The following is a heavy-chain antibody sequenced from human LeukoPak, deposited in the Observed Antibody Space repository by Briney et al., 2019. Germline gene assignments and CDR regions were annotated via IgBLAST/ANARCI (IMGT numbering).Heavy chain of an antibody. V-gene: IGHV3-30*18. CDR1: GFTFSSYG. CDR2: ISYDGRNK. CDR3: AKEFRHKFEY. Sequence: GRSLRLSCAASGFTFSSYGMHWVRQAPGKGLEWVAIISYDGRNKYYADSVEGRFTIYRDNPKNTLYLRVNSPRPEDTAVYYCAKEFRHKFEYWGQGTLVTVSS. J-gene: IGHJ4*02.